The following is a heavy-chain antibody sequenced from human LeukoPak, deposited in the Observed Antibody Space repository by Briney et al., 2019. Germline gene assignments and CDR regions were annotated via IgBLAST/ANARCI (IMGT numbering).Heavy chain of an antibody. D-gene: IGHD2-21*02. V-gene: IGHV3-49*04. J-gene: IGHJ4*02. Sequence: GGSLRLSCQASGFTFGDDAVSWVRQAPGKGLEWVGFIRSKAFGGTTDYAASVKGRFTMSRDDSKSIAYLQMNSLKTEDTAVYYCTRERDGVLTAIGGGGSDFWGQGTLVTVSS. CDR1: GFTFGDDA. CDR2: IRSKAFGGTT. CDR3: TRERDGVLTAIGGGGSDF.